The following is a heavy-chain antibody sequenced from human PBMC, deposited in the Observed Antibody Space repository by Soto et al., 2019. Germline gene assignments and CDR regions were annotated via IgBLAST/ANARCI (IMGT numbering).Heavy chain of an antibody. CDR2: ISGSGGST. Sequence: PGGSLRLSCAASGFTFSSYAMSWVRQAPGKGLEWVSAISGSGGSTYYADSVKGRFTISRDNSKNTLYLQMNSLRAEDTAVYYCAREGYYDFWSGYLYYFDYWGQGTLVTVSS. CDR1: GFTFSSYA. J-gene: IGHJ4*02. CDR3: AREGYYDFWSGYLYYFDY. V-gene: IGHV3-23*01. D-gene: IGHD3-3*01.